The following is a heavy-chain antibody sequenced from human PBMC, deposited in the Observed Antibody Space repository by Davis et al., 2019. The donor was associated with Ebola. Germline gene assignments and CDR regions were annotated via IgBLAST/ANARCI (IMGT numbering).Heavy chain of an antibody. Sequence: ASVKVSCKASGYTFTSYAMHWVRQAPGQRLEWMGWINAGNGNTKYSQKFQGRVTITRDRSMSTAYMELSSLRSEDTAMYYCASSIAVAGKEIYYYYGMDVWGQGTTVTVSS. CDR3: ASSIAVAGKEIYYYYGMDV. V-gene: IGHV1-3*01. D-gene: IGHD6-19*01. CDR2: INAGNGNT. J-gene: IGHJ6*02. CDR1: GYTFTSYA.